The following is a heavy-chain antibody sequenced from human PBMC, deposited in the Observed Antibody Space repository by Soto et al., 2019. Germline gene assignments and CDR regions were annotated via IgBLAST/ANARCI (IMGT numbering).Heavy chain of an antibody. CDR2: IKQDGSEK. Sequence: EVQLVESGGALVQPGGSLRLSCAASGFTFSSYWMSWVRQAPGKGLEWVANIKQDGSEKYYVDSVKGRFTISRDNAKNSLYLQMNSLRAEDTAVYYCARDLLPDYGSATYYAYWGQGTLVTVSS. CDR1: GFTFSSYW. V-gene: IGHV3-7*01. J-gene: IGHJ4*02. D-gene: IGHD3-10*01. CDR3: ARDLLPDYGSATYYAY.